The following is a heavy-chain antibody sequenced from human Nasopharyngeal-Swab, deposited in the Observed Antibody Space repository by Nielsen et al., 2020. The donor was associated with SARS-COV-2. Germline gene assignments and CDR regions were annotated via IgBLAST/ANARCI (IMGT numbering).Heavy chain of an antibody. J-gene: IGHJ6*02. Sequence: SVKVSCNASGGTFSSYAISWVRQAPGQGLEWMGGIIPIFGTANYAQKFQGRVTITADESTSTAYMELSSLRSEDTAVYYCARGGRNWNDYYYYGMDVWGQGTTVTVSS. V-gene: IGHV1-69*13. D-gene: IGHD1-1*01. CDR2: IIPIFGTA. CDR1: GGTFSSYA. CDR3: ARGGRNWNDYYYYGMDV.